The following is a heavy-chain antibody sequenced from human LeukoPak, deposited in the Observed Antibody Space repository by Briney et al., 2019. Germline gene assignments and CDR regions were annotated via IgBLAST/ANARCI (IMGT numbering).Heavy chain of an antibody. Sequence: PGGSLRLSCAASGFTLSIYEMTWVRQAPGKGLEWVSYITSSVRHTFYADSVKGRFTISRDTAKNSLYLQMNSLRGEDTAVYYCSRDISSSTRAFDIWGQGTMVTVS. CDR1: GFTLSIYE. CDR3: SRDISSSTRAFDI. CDR2: ITSSVRHT. D-gene: IGHD2-15*01. J-gene: IGHJ3*02. V-gene: IGHV3-48*03.